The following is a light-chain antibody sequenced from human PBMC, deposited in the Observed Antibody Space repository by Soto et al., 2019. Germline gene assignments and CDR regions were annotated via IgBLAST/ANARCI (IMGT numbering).Light chain of an antibody. CDR2: DAS. J-gene: IGKJ1*01. V-gene: IGKV3-11*01. CDR3: QQRSDWPWT. Sequence: ENVLTQSPATLSLSPGDGASLSCRASQSINTYLAWYQQKPGQAPRRLIYDASKRGTGVPAKFSGGGSGTDFTLTISSLEPEDFAVYYCQQRSDWPWTFGQGTKVDI. CDR1: QSINTY.